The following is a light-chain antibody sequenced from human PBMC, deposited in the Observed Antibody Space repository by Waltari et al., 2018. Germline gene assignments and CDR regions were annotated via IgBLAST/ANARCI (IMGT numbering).Light chain of an antibody. V-gene: IGKV3-20*01. Sequence: DIVLTPSPGPLPLSPGARAPLSCRASQSISTTEFTWYQQKPGQAPSVLSYGATKRATGIPDRFSGGGSGTDFTLTINRLEAEDFAVYYCQAYGTSQGTFGQGTKVESK. J-gene: IGKJ1*01. CDR3: QAYGTSQGT. CDR2: GAT. CDR1: QSISTTE.